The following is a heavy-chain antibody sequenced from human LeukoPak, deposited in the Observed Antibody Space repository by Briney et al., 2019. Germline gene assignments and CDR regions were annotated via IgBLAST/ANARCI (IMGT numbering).Heavy chain of an antibody. Sequence: GASVKVSCTASGYTFTSYYMHWVRQAPGQGLEWMGIINPSGGSTSYAQKFQGRVTMTRDTSTSTVYMELSSLRSEDTAVYYCARDFYYGSGSPSGSGYWGQGTLVTVSS. CDR1: GYTFTSYY. J-gene: IGHJ4*02. CDR3: ARDFYYGSGSPSGSGY. V-gene: IGHV1-46*01. CDR2: INPSGGST. D-gene: IGHD3-10*01.